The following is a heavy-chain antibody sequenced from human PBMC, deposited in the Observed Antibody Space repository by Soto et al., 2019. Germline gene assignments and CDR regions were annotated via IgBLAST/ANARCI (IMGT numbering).Heavy chain of an antibody. Sequence: AHLVESGGGLVKPGGSLRLSCAVSGFTLKTYTMSWVRQAPGRGLEWVSSISSSSSYIYTADSLKGRLTISRDNAENSLFLQMDSLRVEDTAVYFCARGRGPPGPYCSTGGCDSYLDSWGKGILVTVPS. J-gene: IGHJ4*02. V-gene: IGHV3-21*01. CDR1: GFTLKTYT. D-gene: IGHD2-15*01. CDR3: ARGRGPPGPYCSTGGCDSYLDS. CDR2: ISSSSSYI.